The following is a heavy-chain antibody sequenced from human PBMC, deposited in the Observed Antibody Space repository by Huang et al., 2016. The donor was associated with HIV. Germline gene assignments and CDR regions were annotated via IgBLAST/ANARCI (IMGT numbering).Heavy chain of an antibody. Sequence: EVQLVESGGGLVKPGGSLRLSCEASGFTFSNAWLSWVRQAPGKWLELVGRIKSKTDGGTTDYASPVKVRFTTSRDDSKKTLYLKMNSLKSEDTAVYYCSSGSTSSPDYYYYYGMEVWGQGTTVTVSS. J-gene: IGHJ6*02. CDR1: GFTFSNAW. V-gene: IGHV3-15*01. CDR3: SSGSTSSPDYYYYYGMEV. D-gene: IGHD2-2*01. CDR2: IKSKTDGGTT.